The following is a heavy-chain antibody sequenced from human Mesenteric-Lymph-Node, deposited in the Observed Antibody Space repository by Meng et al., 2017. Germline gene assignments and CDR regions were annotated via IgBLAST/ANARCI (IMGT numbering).Heavy chain of an antibody. Sequence: TCTVSGGSISSYAISWVRQAPGQGLEWMGGIIPIFGTANYAQKFQGRVTITADKSTSTAYMELSSLRSEDTAVYYCARDYGDYYNWFDPWGQGTLVTVSS. CDR3: ARDYGDYYNWFDP. CDR1: GGSISSYA. J-gene: IGHJ5*02. D-gene: IGHD4-17*01. V-gene: IGHV1-69*06. CDR2: IIPIFGTA.